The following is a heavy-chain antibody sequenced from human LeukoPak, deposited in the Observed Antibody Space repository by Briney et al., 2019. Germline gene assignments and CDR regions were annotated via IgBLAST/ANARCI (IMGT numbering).Heavy chain of an antibody. CDR1: GGSISSYY. V-gene: IGHV4-59*01. CDR2: IYHSGSS. CDR3: ARASMGYSSSWYFDY. Sequence: ETLSLTCTASGGSISSYYWSWIRQPPGRGLEWIGYIYHSGSSNYNPSLKSRVTISADTSKKQFSLKLSSVTAADTAVYYCARASMGYSSSWYFDYWGQGTLVTVSS. J-gene: IGHJ4*02. D-gene: IGHD6-13*01.